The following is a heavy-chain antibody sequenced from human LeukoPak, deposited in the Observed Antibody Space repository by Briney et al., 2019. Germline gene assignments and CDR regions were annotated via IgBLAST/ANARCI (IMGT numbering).Heavy chain of an antibody. J-gene: IGHJ4*02. CDR2: INHSGST. V-gene: IGHV4-34*09. D-gene: IGHD5-18*01. CDR1: GGSFSEYY. Sequence: SETLSLTCSVFGGSFSEYYWSWIRQPPGKGLEWIGEINHSGSTNYNPSLKSRVTISVDTSKNQFSLKLSSVTAADTAVYYCARADRRDTAFSVMHYFDYWGQGTLVTVSS. CDR3: ARADRRDTAFSVMHYFDY.